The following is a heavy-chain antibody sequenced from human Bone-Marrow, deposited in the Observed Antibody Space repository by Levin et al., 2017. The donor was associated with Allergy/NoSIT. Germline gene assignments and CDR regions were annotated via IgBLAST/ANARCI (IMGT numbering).Heavy chain of an antibody. V-gene: IGHV4-39*07. CDR2: IYYSGVT. Sequence: ASETLSLTCTVSGGSISSSTHYWGWVRQAPGKGLEWIGSIYYSGVTYYNPSLKSRVTISVDRFQNQFSLKLRSVTAADTAVYYCARERDLIGARAPFDYWGQGTLVTVSS. J-gene: IGHJ4*02. D-gene: IGHD6-6*01. CDR3: ARERDLIGARAPFDY. CDR1: GGSISSSTHY.